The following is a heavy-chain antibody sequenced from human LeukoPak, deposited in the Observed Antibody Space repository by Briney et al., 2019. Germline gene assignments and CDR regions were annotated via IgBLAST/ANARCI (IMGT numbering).Heavy chain of an antibody. CDR3: ARDLYCTNGVCPFPPGSPFDY. V-gene: IGHV3-30-3*01. CDR2: ISYDGSNK. D-gene: IGHD2-8*01. J-gene: IGHJ4*02. CDR1: GFTFSSYA. Sequence: GGSLRLSCAASGFTFSSYAMHWVRQAPGKGLEWVAVISYDGSNKYYADSVKGRFTISRDNSKNALYLQMNSLRAEDTAVYYCARDLYCTNGVCPFPPGSPFDYWGQGTLVTVSS.